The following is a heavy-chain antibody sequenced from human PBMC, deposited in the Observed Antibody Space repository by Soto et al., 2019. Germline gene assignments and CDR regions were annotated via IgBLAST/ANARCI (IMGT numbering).Heavy chain of an antibody. D-gene: IGHD5-12*01. CDR1: GFTFSSDW. CDR3: ARGYSGYDPNYGMDV. CDR2: IKQDGSEK. Sequence: GGSLRLSCAASGFTFSSDWMIWVRQAAGKGLEWVANIKQDGSEKYYVDSVKGRFTISRDNAKNSLYLQMNSLRAEDTAVYYCARGYSGYDPNYGMDVWGQGTTVTVSS. V-gene: IGHV3-7*01. J-gene: IGHJ6*02.